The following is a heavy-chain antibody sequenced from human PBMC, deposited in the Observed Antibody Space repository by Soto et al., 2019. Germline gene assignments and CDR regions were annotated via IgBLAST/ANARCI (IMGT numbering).Heavy chain of an antibody. Sequence: GGSLRLSCAASGFTFSSYGMHWVRQAPGKGLEWVAVIWYDGSNKYYADSVKGRFTISRDNSKNTLYLQMNSLRAEETAVYYCARVGDDFWSGYSYYGMDVWGQGTTVTVSS. D-gene: IGHD3-3*01. CDR1: GFTFSSYG. CDR3: ARVGDDFWSGYSYYGMDV. CDR2: IWYDGSNK. V-gene: IGHV3-33*01. J-gene: IGHJ6*02.